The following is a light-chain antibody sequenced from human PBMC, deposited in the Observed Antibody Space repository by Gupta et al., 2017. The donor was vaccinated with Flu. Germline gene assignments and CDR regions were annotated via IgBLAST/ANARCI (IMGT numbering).Light chain of an antibody. CDR2: AAS. CDR3: QQRSHWPPIT. CDR1: QSVSSS. V-gene: IGKV3-11*01. J-gene: IGKJ5*01. Sequence: PGERATLSCRASQSVSSSLAWYQQKPGQAPRLLIYAASYRATGIPARFSGSGYGTDFTITISSLEPEDFSVYYCQQRSHWPPITFGQGTRLEIK.